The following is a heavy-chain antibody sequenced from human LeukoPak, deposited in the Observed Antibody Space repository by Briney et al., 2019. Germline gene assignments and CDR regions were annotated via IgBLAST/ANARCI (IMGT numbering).Heavy chain of an antibody. CDR1: GFTFISYT. CDR3: ARGNSYGLDV. V-gene: IGHV3-21*01. Sequence: PGGSLRLSCAASGFTFISYTMNWVRQVPGKGLEWVSSISSTGTYIYYADSVKGRFTISRDNAKNTLYLQMNSLRAEDTAVYYCARGNSYGLDVWGQGTTVTVSS. J-gene: IGHJ6*02. CDR2: ISSTGTYI.